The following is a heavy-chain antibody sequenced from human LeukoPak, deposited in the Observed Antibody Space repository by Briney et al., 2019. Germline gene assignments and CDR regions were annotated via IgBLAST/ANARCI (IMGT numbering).Heavy chain of an antibody. D-gene: IGHD2-2*02. CDR1: GMNISAYS. CDR2: ISGSGGST. J-gene: IGHJ4*02. V-gene: IGHV3-23*01. CDR3: AKAPIVVVPAAIPEVIDY. Sequence: PGGTLRLSCAGAGMNISAYSMNWVRQAPGKGLEWVSAISGSGGSTYYADSVKGRLTISRDNSKNTLYLQMNSLRAEDTAVYYCAKAPIVVVPAAIPEVIDYWGQGTLVTVSS.